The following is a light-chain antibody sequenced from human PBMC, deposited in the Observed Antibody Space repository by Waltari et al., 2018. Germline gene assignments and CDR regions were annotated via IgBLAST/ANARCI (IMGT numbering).Light chain of an antibody. J-gene: IGKJ1*01. V-gene: IGKV1-5*01. CDR2: DAS. Sequence: TLAASVGDRVTITCRAREAINKWLAWYQQKPGKAPKVLIYDASTLQSGVPSRFSGSGSGTEFTLTIDSLQPDDFATYYCQQYNRFSPFGQGTNVEVK. CDR3: QQYNRFSP. CDR1: EAINKW.